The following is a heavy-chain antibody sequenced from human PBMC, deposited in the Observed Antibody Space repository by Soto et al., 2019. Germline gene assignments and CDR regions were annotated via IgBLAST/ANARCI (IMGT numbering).Heavy chain of an antibody. D-gene: IGHD6-6*01. CDR2: IIPIFGTA. CDR3: AREGAKWYSSSSGNDY. Sequence: SVKVSCKASGGTFSSYAISWVRQAPGQGLEWMGGIIPIFGTANYAQKFQGRVTITADKSTSTAYMELSSLRSEDTAVYYCAREGAKWYSSSSGNDYWGQGTLVTVS. CDR1: GGTFSSYA. J-gene: IGHJ4*02. V-gene: IGHV1-69*06.